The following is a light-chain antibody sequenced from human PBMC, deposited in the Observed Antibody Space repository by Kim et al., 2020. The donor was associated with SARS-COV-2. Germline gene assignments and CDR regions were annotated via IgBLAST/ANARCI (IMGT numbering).Light chain of an antibody. CDR2: AAS. J-gene: IGKJ1*01. Sequence: DIQMTQSPSSLSASVGDRVTITCRASQSISSYLNWYQQLPGKAPNLLIYAASSLQSGVPSRFSGSGSGTDFTLTISSLQPEDFATYYCQQSYNTPRTFGQGTKVDIK. CDR3: QQSYNTPRT. V-gene: IGKV1-39*01. CDR1: QSISSY.